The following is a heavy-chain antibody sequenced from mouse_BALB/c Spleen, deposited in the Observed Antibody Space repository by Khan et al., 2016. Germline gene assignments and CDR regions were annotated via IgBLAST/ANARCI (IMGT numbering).Heavy chain of an antibody. Sequence: EVKLQQPGPALVKPGASVQMSCKASGYTFTNYVMHWVKQKPGQGLEWIGYINPYNAGTKYNEKFKGKATLTSDRSSSTAYMELSSLTSEDSAVYYCARDYYGYDFDYWGQGTTLTVSS. CDR1: GYTFTNYV. CDR3: ARDYYGYDFDY. V-gene: IGHV1S136*01. J-gene: IGHJ2*01. D-gene: IGHD2-2*01. CDR2: INPYNAGT.